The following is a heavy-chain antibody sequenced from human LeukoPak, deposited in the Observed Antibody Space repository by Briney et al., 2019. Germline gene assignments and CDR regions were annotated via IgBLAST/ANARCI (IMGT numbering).Heavy chain of an antibody. CDR1: GFTFSSYW. J-gene: IGHJ4*02. CDR3: ARTVEGSYYGSGFGFDY. D-gene: IGHD1-26*01. CDR2: INSDGSST. Sequence: TGGSLRLSCAASGFTFSSYWMHWVRQAPGKGLVWVSRINSDGSSTSYADSVKGRFTISRDNAKNTLYLQMNSLRAEDTAVYYCARTVEGSYYGSGFGFDYWGQGTLVTVSS. V-gene: IGHV3-74*01.